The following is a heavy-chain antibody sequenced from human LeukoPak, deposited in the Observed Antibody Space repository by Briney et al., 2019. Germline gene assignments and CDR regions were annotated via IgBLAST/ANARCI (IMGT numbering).Heavy chain of an antibody. D-gene: IGHD2-2*01. CDR1: GFTFSSYS. J-gene: IGHJ4*02. Sequence: GGSLRLSCAASGFTFSSYSMNWVRQAPGKGLEWVSSISSSSSYIYYADSVKGRFTISRDNAKNSLYLQMNSLRAEDTAVYYCARGPGFQLLGGGGHYFDYWGQGTLVTVSS. CDR3: ARGPGFQLLGGGGHYFDY. V-gene: IGHV3-21*01. CDR2: ISSSSSYI.